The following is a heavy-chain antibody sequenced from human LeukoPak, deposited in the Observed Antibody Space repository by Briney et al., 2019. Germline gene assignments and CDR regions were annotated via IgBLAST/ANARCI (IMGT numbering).Heavy chain of an antibody. CDR3: ARALGYCSSTSCYEDPNYYYYGMDV. CDR2: IYYSGST. J-gene: IGHJ6*02. V-gene: IGHV4-31*03. D-gene: IGHD2-2*01. Sequence: SETLSLTCTVSGGSISSGGYYWGWIRQHPGKGLEWIGYIYYSGSTYYNPSLKSRVTISVDTSKNQFSLKLSSVTAADTAVYYCARALGYCSSTSCYEDPNYYYYGMDVWGQGTTVTVSS. CDR1: GGSISSGGYY.